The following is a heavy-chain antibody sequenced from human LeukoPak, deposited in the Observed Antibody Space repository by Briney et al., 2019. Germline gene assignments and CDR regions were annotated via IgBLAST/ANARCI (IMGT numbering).Heavy chain of an antibody. CDR3: AREGGEPYYYYMDV. V-gene: IGHV4-59*11. CDR1: GASISSHY. CDR2: IYYSVRT. Sequence: SETLSLTCSVSGASISSHYWSWIRQPPGKGLEWIGYIYYSVRTNYNPSLKSRVTISVDTSKNQFSLKLSSVTAADTAVYYCAREGGEPYYYYMDVWGKGTTVTVSS. J-gene: IGHJ6*03. D-gene: IGHD1-26*01.